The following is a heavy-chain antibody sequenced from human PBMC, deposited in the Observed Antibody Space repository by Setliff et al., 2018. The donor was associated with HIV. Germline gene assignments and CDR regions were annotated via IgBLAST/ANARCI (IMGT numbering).Heavy chain of an antibody. V-gene: IGHV1-46*01. Sequence: ASVKVSCKASGYTFTSYYMHWVRQAPGQGLEWMGIINPSGGSTSYAQKFQGRVTMTRDTSTSTVYMELSSLRSEDTAVYYCARECLGVRGVRNAFDIWGQGTMVTVSS. CDR3: ARECLGVRGVRNAFDI. CDR1: GYTFTSYY. CDR2: INPSGGST. J-gene: IGHJ3*02. D-gene: IGHD3-10*01.